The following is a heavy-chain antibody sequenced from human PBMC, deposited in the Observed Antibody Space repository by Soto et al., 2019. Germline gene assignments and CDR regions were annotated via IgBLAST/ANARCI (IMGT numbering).Heavy chain of an antibody. CDR1: GGTFSSYA. V-gene: IGHV1-69*01. J-gene: IGHJ6*02. CDR2: IIPIFGTA. CDR3: ARDTWRAAPPLGYYSYGMDV. Sequence: QVQLVQSGAEGKKPGSSVKVSCKASGGTFSSYAISWVRQAPGQGLEWMGGIIPIFGTANYAPKFQGRVTITADESTITAYMELRSLRSEHTAVYYCARDTWRAAPPLGYYSYGMDVWGQGTTVTVSS. D-gene: IGHD6-13*01.